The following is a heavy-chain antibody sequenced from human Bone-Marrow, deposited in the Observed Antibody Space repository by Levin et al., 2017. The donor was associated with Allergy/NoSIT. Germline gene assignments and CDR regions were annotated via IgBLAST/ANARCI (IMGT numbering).Heavy chain of an antibody. CDR1: GFTFSTYW. J-gene: IGHJ6*02. CDR2: IMHAGSEE. D-gene: IGHD4-23*01. V-gene: IGHV3-7*01. Sequence: PGGSLRLSCAASGFTFSTYWMNWVRQTPRKGLEWVASIMHAGSEEKYVDSVKGRFTISRDNAKNSVYLQMSSLRAEDTAVYYCTRDYGRWGVWGQGTTVSVSS. CDR3: TRDYGRWGV.